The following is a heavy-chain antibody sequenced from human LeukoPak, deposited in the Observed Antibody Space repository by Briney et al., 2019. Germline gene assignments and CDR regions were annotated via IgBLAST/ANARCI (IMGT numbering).Heavy chain of an antibody. CDR2: ISYSGST. V-gene: IGHV4-59*01. Sequence: PSETLSLTCTVSGGSISSYYWSWIRQPPGKGLEWIACISYSGSTKYNPSLKSRVTISVDTSKNQLSLTLSSVTAADTAVYYCAREPGFDSSGYLNWFDPWGQGTLVTVSS. CDR1: GGSISSYY. J-gene: IGHJ5*02. D-gene: IGHD3-22*01. CDR3: AREPGFDSSGYLNWFDP.